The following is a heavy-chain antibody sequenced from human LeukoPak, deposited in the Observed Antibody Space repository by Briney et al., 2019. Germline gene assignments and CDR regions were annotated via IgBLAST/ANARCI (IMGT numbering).Heavy chain of an antibody. V-gene: IGHV3-53*01. CDR2: IYSGGSI. D-gene: IGHD2-15*01. J-gene: IGHJ6*02. CDR1: GFTVSSNY. CDR3: ARGGDDIVVATYYYYYGMDV. Sequence: TGGSLRLCCAASGFTVSSNYMSWVRQATGKGLEWVSVIYSGGSIYYADSVKGRFTISRDNSKNTLYLQMNSLRAEDTAVYYCARGGDDIVVATYYYYYGMDVWGQGTTVTVSS.